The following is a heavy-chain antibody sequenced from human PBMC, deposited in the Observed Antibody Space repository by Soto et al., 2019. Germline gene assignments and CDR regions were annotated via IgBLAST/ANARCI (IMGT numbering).Heavy chain of an antibody. J-gene: IGHJ4*02. CDR1: GFTFSFYS. CDR2: ISGSSSTI. V-gene: IGHV3-48*01. Sequence: PXGSLRLSCAASGFTFSFYSMNWVRQAPGRGLDWVSYISGSSSTIYYADSVKGRFTISRDNAKNSLSLQTNSLRAEDTAVYYCARVSPPFTYYDSSGYFDSWGQGTLVTVSS. CDR3: ARVSPPFTYYDSSGYFDS. D-gene: IGHD3-22*01.